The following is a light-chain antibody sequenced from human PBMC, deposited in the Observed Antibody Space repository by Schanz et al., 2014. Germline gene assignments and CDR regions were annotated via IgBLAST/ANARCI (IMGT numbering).Light chain of an antibody. J-gene: IGKJ4*01. CDR2: GAS. CDR1: QSITSF. CDR3: QQLNSYPLT. Sequence: DIQMTQSPSSLSASVGDRVTISCRASQSITSFLNWYQHKPGRAPKLLIFGASSLQSGVPSRFSGSGSGTDFTLTISNLQPEDFATYYCQQLNSYPLTFGGGTKVEIK. V-gene: IGKV1-39*01.